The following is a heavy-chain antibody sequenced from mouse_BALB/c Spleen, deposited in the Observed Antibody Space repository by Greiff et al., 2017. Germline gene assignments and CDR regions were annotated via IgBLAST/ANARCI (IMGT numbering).Heavy chain of an antibody. Sequence: EVKLMESGPGLVKPSQSLSLTCSVTGYSITSGYYWNWIRQFPGNKLEWMGYISYDGSNNYNPSLKNRISITRDTSKNQFFLKLNSVTTEDTATYYCARRITTVVYFDYWGQGTTLTVSS. CDR2: ISYDGSN. V-gene: IGHV3-6*02. D-gene: IGHD1-1*01. J-gene: IGHJ2*01. CDR3: ARRITTVVYFDY. CDR1: GYSITSGYY.